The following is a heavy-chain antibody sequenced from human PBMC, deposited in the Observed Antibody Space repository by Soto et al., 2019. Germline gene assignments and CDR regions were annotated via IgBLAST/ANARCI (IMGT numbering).Heavy chain of an antibody. Sequence: QVQLVQSGAEVKKPGSSVKVSCKASGGTFSSYAISWVRQAPGQGLEWMGGIIPIFGTADYAQKLQGRVTITADESTSTAYMELSSLRSEDTAVYYCACTVSNYYYSGMDVWGQGTTVTVSS. CDR1: GGTFSSYA. J-gene: IGHJ6*02. CDR2: IIPIFGTA. V-gene: IGHV1-69*12. CDR3: ACTVSNYYYSGMDV. D-gene: IGHD2-8*02.